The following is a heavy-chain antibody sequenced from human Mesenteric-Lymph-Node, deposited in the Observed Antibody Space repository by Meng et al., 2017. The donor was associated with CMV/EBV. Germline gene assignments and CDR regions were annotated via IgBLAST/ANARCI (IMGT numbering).Heavy chain of an antibody. V-gene: IGHV3-30*02. CDR3: TKDRCSGGSCYGSYSDY. CDR1: GFTFNNYA. J-gene: IGHJ4*02. D-gene: IGHD2-15*01. Sequence: GGSLRLSCAASGFTFNNYAMHWVRQVPGKGLEWLAFMRNDGSNRYYADSVEGRFTISRDNSKNTLYLQMNTLRAEDTALYYCTKDRCSGGSCYGSYSDYWGQGTLVTVSS. CDR2: MRNDGSNR.